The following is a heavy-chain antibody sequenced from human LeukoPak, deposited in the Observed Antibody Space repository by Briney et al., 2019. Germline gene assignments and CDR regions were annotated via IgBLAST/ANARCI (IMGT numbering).Heavy chain of an antibody. V-gene: IGHV5-51*01. CDR3: ARRGYSGNFPDY. CDR2: IYPDDSHT. Sequence: GESLKISCKGSGYTFTNYWIAWVRQMPGKGLEWMGIIYPDDSHTRYSPSFQGQVTISADKSISTAYLQWSSLQASDTATYYCARRGYSGNFPDYWGQGTLVTVSS. J-gene: IGHJ4*02. CDR1: GYTFTNYW. D-gene: IGHD4-23*01.